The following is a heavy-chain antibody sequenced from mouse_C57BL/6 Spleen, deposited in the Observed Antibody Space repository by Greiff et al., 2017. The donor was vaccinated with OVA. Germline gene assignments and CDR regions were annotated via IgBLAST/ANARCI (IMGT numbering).Heavy chain of an antibody. Sequence: EVQVVESGGDLVKPGGSLKLSCAASGFTFSSYGMSWVRQTPDKRLAWVATISSGGSYTYYPDRVKGRFTISRDNAKNTLFLQMSSLKSEDTAMYYCARRASPFSCDWYFDVWGTGTTVTVSA. D-gene: IGHD1-1*01. V-gene: IGHV5-6*01. CDR1: GFTFSSYG. CDR3: ARRASPFSCDWYFDV. J-gene: IGHJ1*03. CDR2: ISSGGSYT.